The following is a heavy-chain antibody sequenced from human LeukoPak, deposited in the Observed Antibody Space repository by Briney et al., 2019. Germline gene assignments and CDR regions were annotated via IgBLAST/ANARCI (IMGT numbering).Heavy chain of an antibody. CDR1: GFTFSSYS. CDR2: ISSSSSTI. CDR3: ARGHDYRCQLAYFDY. V-gene: IGHV3-48*01. Sequence: GGSLRLSCAASGFTFSSYSMSWVRQAPGKGLGWVSYISSSSSTIYYADSVKGRFTISRDNAKNSLYLLMNSLRAEDMAFYFCARGHDYRCQLAYFDYWGQGTLVTVSS. J-gene: IGHJ4*02. D-gene: IGHD1-1*01.